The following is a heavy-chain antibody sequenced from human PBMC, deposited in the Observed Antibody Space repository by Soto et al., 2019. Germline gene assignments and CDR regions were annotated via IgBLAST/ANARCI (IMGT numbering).Heavy chain of an antibody. Sequence: SETLSLTCTVSGGSFRSYYWNWIRQPAGKGLEWLGRIFTTGTTNYSPSLKSRVSMSVGTWRNQFSLELRSVTAADTAVYYCARAGCSENRSFRYFFDQWGQGIMLTV. D-gene: IGHD2-15*01. V-gene: IGHV4-4*07. CDR1: GGSFRSYY. CDR2: IFTTGTT. J-gene: IGHJ4*02. CDR3: ARAGCSENRSFRYFFDQ.